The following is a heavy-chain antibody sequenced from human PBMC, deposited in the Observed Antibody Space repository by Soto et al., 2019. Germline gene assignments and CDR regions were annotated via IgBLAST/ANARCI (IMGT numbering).Heavy chain of an antibody. CDR3: AREENGIVATIARNDGFDI. Sequence: EASVKVSCKASGYTFTGYYMHWVRQAPGQGLEWMGWINPNSGGTNYAQKFQGWVTMTRDTSISTAYMELSRLRSDDTAVYYCAREENGIVATIARNDGFDIWGQGTMVTVSS. V-gene: IGHV1-2*04. CDR1: GYTFTGYY. CDR2: INPNSGGT. J-gene: IGHJ3*02. D-gene: IGHD5-12*01.